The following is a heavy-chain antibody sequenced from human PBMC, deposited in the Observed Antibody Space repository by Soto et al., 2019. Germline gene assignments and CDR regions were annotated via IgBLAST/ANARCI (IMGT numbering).Heavy chain of an antibody. D-gene: IGHD2-2*01. CDR3: ARDSRPQEVVVLLTAYYYHGIDV. CDR1: GFTFSSYE. Sequence: GGSLRLSCAASGFTFSSYEMNWVRQAPGRGLEWLSYIGSDDATVYYAPSVKGRFTISRDNAKNSLYLHMNSLRVEDTAIYYCARDSRPQEVVVLLTAYYYHGIDVWGQGTTVTVSS. J-gene: IGHJ6*02. V-gene: IGHV3-48*03. CDR2: IGSDDATV.